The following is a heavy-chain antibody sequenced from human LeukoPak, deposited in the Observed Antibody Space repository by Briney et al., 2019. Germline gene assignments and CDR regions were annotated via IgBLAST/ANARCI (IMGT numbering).Heavy chain of an antibody. D-gene: IGHD5-18*01. CDR3: ARIPRGYSAN. J-gene: IGHJ4*02. V-gene: IGHV4-34*01. CDR1: GGSFSGYY. Sequence: SETLSVTCAVYGGSFSGYYWSWIRQPPGKGLEWIGEINHSGSTNYNPSLKSRVTISVDTSKNQFSLKLSSVTAADTAVYYCARIPRGYSANWGQGTLVTVSS. CDR2: INHSGST.